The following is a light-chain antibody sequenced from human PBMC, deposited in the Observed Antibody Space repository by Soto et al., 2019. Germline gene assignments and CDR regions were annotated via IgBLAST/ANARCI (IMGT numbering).Light chain of an antibody. CDR3: QQYNSYPGT. CDR2: KAS. Sequence: DIQMTQSPSTLSASVGDRVTITCRASQSISSWLAWYQQKPGKAPKLLIYKASSLESGVTSRFSGSGSGTEFTLTISSLQPDDFATYYCQQYNSYPGTFGQGTKVEIK. J-gene: IGKJ1*01. CDR1: QSISSW. V-gene: IGKV1-5*03.